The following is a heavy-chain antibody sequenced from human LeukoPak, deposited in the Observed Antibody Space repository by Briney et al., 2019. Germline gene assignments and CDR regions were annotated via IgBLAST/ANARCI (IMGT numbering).Heavy chain of an antibody. CDR2: ISGRDGKA. J-gene: IGHJ4*02. D-gene: IGHD2-2*01. CDR1: GFTFSDFA. V-gene: IGHV3-23*01. Sequence: GGSLRLSCAGSGFTFSDFAMHWVRQAPGKGLEWVSVISGRDGKAYYADSVKGRFTISRDNSKNTLYLEMHSLRAEDTAVYYCAKGSTSWLYVDYWGQGTLVTVSS. CDR3: AKGSTSWLYVDY.